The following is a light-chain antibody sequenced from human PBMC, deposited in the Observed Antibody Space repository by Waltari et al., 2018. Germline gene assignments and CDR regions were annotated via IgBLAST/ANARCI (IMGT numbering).Light chain of an antibody. CDR1: GSNIGSNY. J-gene: IGLJ2*01. V-gene: IGLV1-51*01. CDR2: DDN. CDR3: ATWDNSFNAGI. Sequence: QSVLTQPPSVSAAPGQKVTISCPGSGSNIGSNYVSWYQQFPGTVPKLLIYDDNKRPSGIPDRFSGSKSGTSATLGITGLQTGDEADYYCATWDNSFNAGIFGGGTKLTVL.